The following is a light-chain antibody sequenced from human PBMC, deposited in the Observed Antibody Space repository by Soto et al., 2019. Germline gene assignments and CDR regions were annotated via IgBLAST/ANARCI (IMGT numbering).Light chain of an antibody. CDR3: QQYNDWPLT. CDR2: GAF. CDR1: QSVRSN. J-gene: IGKJ1*01. V-gene: IGKV3-15*01. Sequence: EIVMTRSPVTLSVSPGERATLSCRASQSVRSNLAWYQQKPGQAPSLLIYGAFTRATGIPTRFSGTGSGTEFTLTISSLQSEDFALYYCQQYNDWPLTFGQGTKVEV.